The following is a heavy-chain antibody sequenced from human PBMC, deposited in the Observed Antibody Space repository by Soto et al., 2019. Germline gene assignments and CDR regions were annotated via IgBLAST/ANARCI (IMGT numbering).Heavy chain of an antibody. Sequence: GGSLRLSCADSGFTFSSYAMSWVRQTPGKGLEWVSAISGSGGSTYYADSVKGRFTISRDNSKNTLYLQMNSLRVDDTAVYHCAKDRAGTTAFDYWGQGTLVTVSS. CDR2: ISGSGGST. J-gene: IGHJ4*02. D-gene: IGHD1-1*01. CDR3: AKDRAGTTAFDY. V-gene: IGHV3-23*01. CDR1: GFTFSSYA.